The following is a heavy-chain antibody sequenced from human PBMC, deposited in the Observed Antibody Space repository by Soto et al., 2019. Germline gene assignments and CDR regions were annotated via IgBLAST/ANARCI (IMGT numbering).Heavy chain of an antibody. CDR1: GGSISSSSYY. CDR3: ARQDYGDYVVHDAFDI. J-gene: IGHJ3*02. Sequence: PSETLSLTCTVSGGSISSSSYYWGWIRQPPGKGLEWIGSIYYSGSTYYNPSLKSRVTISVDTSKNQFSLKLSSVTAADTAVYYCARQDYGDYVVHDAFDIWGQGTMVTVSS. CDR2: IYYSGST. V-gene: IGHV4-39*01. D-gene: IGHD4-17*01.